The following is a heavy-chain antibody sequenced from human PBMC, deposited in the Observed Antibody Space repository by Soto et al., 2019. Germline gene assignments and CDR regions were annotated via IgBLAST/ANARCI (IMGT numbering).Heavy chain of an antibody. CDR3: ARDGHCISSSCFFLPDY. Sequence: GGSLRLSCAAPGFTFSSYSMSWVRQAPGKGLEWVSSISGSASNIHYADSVKGRFTISRDTAENSLYLQLNSLRAEDTALYYCARDGHCISSSCFFLPDYWGQGTLVTVSS. J-gene: IGHJ4*02. CDR2: ISGSASNI. D-gene: IGHD2-2*01. CDR1: GFTFSSYS. V-gene: IGHV3-21*01.